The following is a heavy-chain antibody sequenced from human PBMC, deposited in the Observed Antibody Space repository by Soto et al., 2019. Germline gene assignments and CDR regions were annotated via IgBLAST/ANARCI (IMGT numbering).Heavy chain of an antibody. CDR2: IKYDGSNK. D-gene: IGHD5-12*01. Sequence: QVQLVESGGGVVQPGGSLRLSCAPSGFIFSSYGMHWVRQAPGKGLEWVAVIKYDGSNKYYADSVKVRFTISRDNSKNTLYLAMTSLRAEDTAVYYCARVKQGRGGYDSPFDYWGQGTLVTVSS. CDR1: GFIFSSYG. J-gene: IGHJ4*02. CDR3: ARVKQGRGGYDSPFDY. V-gene: IGHV3-33*01.